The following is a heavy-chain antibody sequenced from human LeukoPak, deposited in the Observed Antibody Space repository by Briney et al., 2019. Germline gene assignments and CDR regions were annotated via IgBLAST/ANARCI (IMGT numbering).Heavy chain of an antibody. CDR3: ARDVSVEAARTYYFDY. Sequence: PSETLSLTCAVSGGSISSSNWWSWVRQPPGKGLEWIGEIYHSGSTNYNPSLKSRVTISVDKSKNQFSLKLSSVTAADTAVYYCARDVSVEAARTYYFDYWGQGTLVTVSS. D-gene: IGHD6-13*01. V-gene: IGHV4-4*02. CDR2: IYHSGST. CDR1: GGSISSSNW. J-gene: IGHJ4*02.